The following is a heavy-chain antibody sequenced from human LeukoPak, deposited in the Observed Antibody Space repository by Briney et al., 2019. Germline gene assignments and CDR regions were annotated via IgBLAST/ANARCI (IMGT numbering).Heavy chain of an antibody. CDR1: GYTFTNYA. Sequence: ASVKVSCKASGYTFTNYAMNRVRQAPGQGLEWMGWIHPSTGNPTYAQGFTGRFVFSLDTSVSTSYLQISSLKAEDTAVYYCARAYQRLGGLSLPDYWGQGTLVTVSS. V-gene: IGHV7-4-1*02. CDR3: ARAYQRLGGLSLPDY. D-gene: IGHD3-16*02. CDR2: IHPSTGNP. J-gene: IGHJ4*02.